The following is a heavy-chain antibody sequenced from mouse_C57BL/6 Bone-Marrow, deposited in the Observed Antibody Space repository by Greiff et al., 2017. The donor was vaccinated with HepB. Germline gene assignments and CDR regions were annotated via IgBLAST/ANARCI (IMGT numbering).Heavy chain of an antibody. CDR3: TGYYSNYYYYAMDY. CDR1: GFTFSNYW. J-gene: IGHJ4*01. V-gene: IGHV6-3*01. CDR2: IRLKSDNYAT. D-gene: IGHD2-5*01. Sequence: EVQVVESGGGLVQPGGSMKLSCVASGFTFSNYWMNWVRQSPEKGLEWVAQIRLKSDNYATHYAESVKGRFTISRDDSKSSVYLQMNNLRAEDTGIYYCTGYYSNYYYYAMDYWGQGTSVTVSS.